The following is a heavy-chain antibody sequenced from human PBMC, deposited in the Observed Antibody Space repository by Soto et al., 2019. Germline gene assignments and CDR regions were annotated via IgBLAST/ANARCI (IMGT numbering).Heavy chain of an antibody. V-gene: IGHV1-18*01. D-gene: IGHD6-25*01. CDR2: ISAYNGNT. CDR1: GYTFTSYG. CDR3: ARVKIAAPYYYYGMDV. Sequence: QVQLVQSGAEVKKPGASVKVSCKASGYTFTSYGISWVRQAPGQGLEWMGWISAYNGNTNYAQKLQGRVTMTTDTSTSTAYMGLRSLRSDDTAVYYCARVKIAAPYYYYGMDVWGQGTTVTVSS. J-gene: IGHJ6*02.